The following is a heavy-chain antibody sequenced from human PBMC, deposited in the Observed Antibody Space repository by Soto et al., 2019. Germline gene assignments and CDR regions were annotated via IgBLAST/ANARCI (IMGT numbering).Heavy chain of an antibody. J-gene: IGHJ6*02. D-gene: IGHD2-15*01. CDR2: IDWDDDK. CDR3: ARIRAAGYCSGGSCYSPQYYYGMDV. V-gene: IGHV2-70*01. Sequence: SGPTLVNPTQTLTLTCTFSGFSLSTSGMCVSWIRQPPGKALEWLALIDWDDDKYYSTSLKTRLTISKDTSKNQVVLTMTNMEPEDTAQYYCARIRAAGYCSGGSCYSPQYYYGMDVWGQGTTLTVSS. CDR1: GFSLSTSGMC.